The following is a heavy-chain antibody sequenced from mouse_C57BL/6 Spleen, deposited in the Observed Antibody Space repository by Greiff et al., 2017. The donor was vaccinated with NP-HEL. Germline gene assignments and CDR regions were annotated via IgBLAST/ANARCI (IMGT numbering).Heavy chain of an antibody. V-gene: IGHV1-82*01. J-gene: IGHJ4*01. Sequence: VKLQESGPELVKPGASVKISCKASGYAFSSSWMNWVKQRPGKGLEWIGRIYPGDGDTNYNGKFKGKATLTADKSSSTAYMQLSSLTSEDSAVYFCASYSNYVYYAMDYWGQGTSVTVSS. CDR1: GYAFSSSW. CDR2: IYPGDGDT. D-gene: IGHD2-5*01. CDR3: ASYSNYVYYAMDY.